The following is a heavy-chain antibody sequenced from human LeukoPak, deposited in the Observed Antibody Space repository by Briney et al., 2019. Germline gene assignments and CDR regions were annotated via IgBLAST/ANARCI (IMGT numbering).Heavy chain of an antibody. D-gene: IGHD2-8*02. CDR3: ATRGVGRAAANSEFDY. Sequence: ASVKVSCKASGGTFSSCAISWVRQAPGQGLEWMGGIIPIFGTANYAQKFQGRVTITADESTSTAYMELSSLRSEDTAVYYCATRGVGRAAANSEFDYWGQGTLVTVSS. CDR1: GGTFSSCA. V-gene: IGHV1-69*13. J-gene: IGHJ4*02. CDR2: IIPIFGTA.